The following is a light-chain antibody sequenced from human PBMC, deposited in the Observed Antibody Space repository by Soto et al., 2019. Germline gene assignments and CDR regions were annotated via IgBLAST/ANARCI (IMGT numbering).Light chain of an antibody. CDR2: GAS. Sequence: EIVMTQSPAILSVSPGERATVSCRASQSVSSNLAWYQQKPGQAPRLLIHGASTRANGIPARFSGSGSGTEFTLTISSLQSEDFAVYYCQQYNNWPMSTFGQGTKLEIK. CDR1: QSVSSN. CDR3: QQYNNWPMST. J-gene: IGKJ2*01. V-gene: IGKV3-15*01.